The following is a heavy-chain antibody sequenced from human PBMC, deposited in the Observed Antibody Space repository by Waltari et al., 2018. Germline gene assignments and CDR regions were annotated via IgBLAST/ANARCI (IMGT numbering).Heavy chain of an antibody. V-gene: IGHV3-7*04. Sequence: EVQLVESGGGLVQPGGSLRLSCAASGFTFNKKWMTWVRQAPGKGVGWVAKIKEDAKKKYPVDLVKGRFTISRDNTKKSLYLQMNSLRVDDTAVYYCARGEEGYGEAYYRGQGTLVTVSS. CDR3: ARGEEGYGEAYY. J-gene: IGHJ4*02. CDR2: IKEDAKKK. CDR1: GFTFNKKW. D-gene: IGHD3-10*01.